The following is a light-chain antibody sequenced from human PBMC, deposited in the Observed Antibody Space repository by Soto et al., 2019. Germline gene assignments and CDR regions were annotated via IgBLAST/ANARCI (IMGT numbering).Light chain of an antibody. V-gene: IGLV2-14*01. CDR3: SSYTTSTSLGV. Sequence: SAPTQPASVSGSPGQSITISCAGTSSDSGGHNYVSWYQQHPGKAPKLMIYEVSNRPSGVSNRFSGSKSGNTASLTISGLQPADEADYYCSSYTTSTSLGVFGTGTKVTVL. CDR2: EVS. J-gene: IGLJ1*01. CDR1: SSDSGGHNY.